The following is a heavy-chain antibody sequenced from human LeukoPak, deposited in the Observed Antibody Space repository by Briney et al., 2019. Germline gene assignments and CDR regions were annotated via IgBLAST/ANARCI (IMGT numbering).Heavy chain of an antibody. CDR1: GFTFSNAW. J-gene: IGHJ4*02. Sequence: PGGSLRLSCAASGFTFSNAWMSWVRQAPGKGLEWVGRIKSKTDGGTTDYAAPVKDRFTISRDDSKNTLYLQMNSLKTEDTAVYYCARGSYYYDSSGYYYSSNFDYWGQGTLVTVSS. CDR3: ARGSYYYDSSGYYYSSNFDY. D-gene: IGHD3-22*01. V-gene: IGHV3-15*01. CDR2: IKSKTDGGTT.